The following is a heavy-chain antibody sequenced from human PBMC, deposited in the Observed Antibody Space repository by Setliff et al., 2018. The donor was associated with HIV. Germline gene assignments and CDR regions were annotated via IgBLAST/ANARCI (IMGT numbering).Heavy chain of an antibody. CDR3: AKDQAIVPTAIDY. V-gene: IGHV3-74*01. Sequence: PGGSLRLSCTASGLTFNNYWMHWVRQAPGKGPVWVSYIDSDGTNTDYADSVKGRFTISRDNAKNTVYLQMNSLRAEDTAVYYCAKDQAIVPTAIDYWGQETLVTVSS. CDR1: GLTFNNYW. D-gene: IGHD2-2*01. CDR2: IDSDGTNT. J-gene: IGHJ4*02.